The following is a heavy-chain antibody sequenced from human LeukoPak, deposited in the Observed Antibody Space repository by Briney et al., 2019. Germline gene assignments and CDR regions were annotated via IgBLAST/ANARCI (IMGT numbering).Heavy chain of an antibody. CDR3: AKEAAIVVVVAAASAHFDY. D-gene: IGHD2-15*01. J-gene: IGHJ4*02. Sequence: GGSLRLSCAASGFTFSSYAMSWVRQAPGKGLEWVSAISDGGGSTYYADSVKGRFTISRDNSKNTLYLQMNSLRAEDTAVYYCAKEAAIVVVVAAASAHFDYWGQGTLVTVSS. V-gene: IGHV3-23*01. CDR1: GFTFSSYA. CDR2: ISDGGGST.